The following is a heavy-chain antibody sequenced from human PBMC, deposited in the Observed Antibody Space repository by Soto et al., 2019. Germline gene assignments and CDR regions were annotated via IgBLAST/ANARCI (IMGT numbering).Heavy chain of an antibody. V-gene: IGHV1-8*01. CDR2: MNPNSGNT. Sequence: PSVKVSCKASGYTFTSYDINWVRQATGQGLEWMGWMNPNSGNTGYAQKFQGRVTMTRNTSISTAYMELSSLRSEDTAVYYCARVKGSTGYSSSWYYWGQGTLVTVSS. D-gene: IGHD6-13*01. CDR1: GYTFTSYD. CDR3: ARVKGSTGYSSSWYY. J-gene: IGHJ4*02.